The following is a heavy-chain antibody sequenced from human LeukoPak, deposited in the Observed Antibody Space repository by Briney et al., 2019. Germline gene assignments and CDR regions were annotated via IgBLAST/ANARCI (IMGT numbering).Heavy chain of an antibody. CDR2: INHSGST. Sequence: SETLSLTCAVYGGSFSGYYWSWIRHPPGKGLEWIGEINHSGSTNYNPSLKSRVSISVDTSKNQFSLKLNSVTAADTAVYYCARAPGAAIDWGQGTLVTVSS. CDR3: ARAPGAAID. CDR1: GGSFSGYY. D-gene: IGHD2-2*01. V-gene: IGHV4-34*01. J-gene: IGHJ4*02.